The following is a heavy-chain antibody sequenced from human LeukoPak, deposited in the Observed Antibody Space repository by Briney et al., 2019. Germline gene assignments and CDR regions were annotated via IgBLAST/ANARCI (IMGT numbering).Heavy chain of an antibody. D-gene: IGHD2-2*01. V-gene: IGHV4-59*01. J-gene: IGHJ4*02. CDR1: GGSISSYY. CDR3: ARDRVVPAATGPGFDY. Sequence: KPSETLSLTXTVSGGSISSYYWSWIRQSPGKGLEWLGYIYYSGSTNDNPSLKSRVTISVDTSKNQFSLKLSSVTAADTAVYYCARDRVVPAATGPGFDYWGQGTLVTVSS. CDR2: IYYSGST.